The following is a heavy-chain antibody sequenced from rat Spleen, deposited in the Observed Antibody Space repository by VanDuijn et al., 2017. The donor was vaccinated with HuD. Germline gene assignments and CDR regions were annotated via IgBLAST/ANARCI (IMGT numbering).Heavy chain of an antibody. CDR2: ITTGGGST. Sequence: EVQLVESDGGLVQPGRSLKVSCAASGFTFSDYYMAWVRQAPTKGLEWVANITTGGGSTYYRDSVKGRFTISRDNARSTLYLQMDSLRSEDTATYYCATDGYYDGTYYSVYVMDAWGQGASVTVSS. J-gene: IGHJ4*01. CDR1: GFTFSDYY. D-gene: IGHD1-12*02. CDR3: ATDGYYDGTYYSVYVMDA. V-gene: IGHV5-27*01.